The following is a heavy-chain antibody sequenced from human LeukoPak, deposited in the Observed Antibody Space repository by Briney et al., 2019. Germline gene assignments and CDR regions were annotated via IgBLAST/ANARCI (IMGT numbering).Heavy chain of an antibody. J-gene: IGHJ3*02. Sequence: PSETLSLTCTVSGGSISSSSYYWGWIRQPPGKGLEWIGSIYCSGSTYYNPSLKSRVTISVDTSKNQFSLKLSSVTAADTAVYYCARLQIVVVPAATFDAFDIWGQGTMVTVSS. CDR1: GGSISSSSYY. CDR2: IYCSGST. CDR3: ARLQIVVVPAATFDAFDI. V-gene: IGHV4-39*01. D-gene: IGHD2-2*01.